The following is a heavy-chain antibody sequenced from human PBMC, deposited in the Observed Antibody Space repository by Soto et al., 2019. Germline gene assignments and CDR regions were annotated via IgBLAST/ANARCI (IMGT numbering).Heavy chain of an antibody. CDR3: ARDYYGMDV. J-gene: IGHJ6*02. CDR2: TYQSGSA. CDR1: GGSISSGGYS. V-gene: IGHV4-30-2*06. Sequence: PSETLSLTCTVSGGSISSGGYSWTWIRQSPGKGLEWIGYTYQSGSAYYNPSLKIRVTISVDRSKNQFSLNLTSVTAADTAVYYCARDYYGMDVWGQGTTVTVSS.